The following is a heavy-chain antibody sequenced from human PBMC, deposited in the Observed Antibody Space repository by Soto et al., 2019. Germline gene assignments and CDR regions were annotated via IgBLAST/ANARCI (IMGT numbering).Heavy chain of an antibody. V-gene: IGHV1-24*01. Sequence: QVQLLQSGAEVKKPGASVKLSCKVSGYSLSELAMHWVRQAPGKGLEWMGGFDPEDGETFYANTFQGRGTMTENPSTNTGYMELSSLTSEDTAIYYCATVKVVLHATGYTLDVWSQGTTVTVSS. CDR2: FDPEDGET. D-gene: IGHD2-2*01. CDR3: ATVKVVLHATGYTLDV. CDR1: GYSLSELA. J-gene: IGHJ6*02.